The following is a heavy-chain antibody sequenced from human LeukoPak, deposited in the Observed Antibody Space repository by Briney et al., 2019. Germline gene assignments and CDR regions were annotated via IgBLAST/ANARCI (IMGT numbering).Heavy chain of an antibody. V-gene: IGHV3-9*03. Sequence: GRSLRLSCTASGFNFDEYAMYWVRQTPGKGLEWVSGISWTGDRTTYADSVKGRFTISRDNSKNTLYLQMNSLRAEDMALYYCAKVGSRQQLASYSDYFDYWGQGALVTVSS. J-gene: IGHJ4*02. CDR3: AKVGSRQQLASYSDYFDY. D-gene: IGHD6-13*01. CDR2: ISWTGDRT. CDR1: GFNFDEYA.